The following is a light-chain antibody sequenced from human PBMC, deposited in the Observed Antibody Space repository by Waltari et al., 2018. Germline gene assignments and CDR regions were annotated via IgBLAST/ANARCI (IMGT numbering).Light chain of an antibody. Sequence: DIVMTQSPDSLAVSLGERATINCKSSQSVLSTSNKKTYIAWHQQKPGQTPRLTIYWASTRASVVTDRFSGSGSGTDFTLKISRVEAEDVGVYFCMQGTHWPPYTFGQGTKLEIK. CDR3: MQGTHWPPYT. V-gene: IGKV4-1*01. CDR1: QSVLSTSNKKTY. CDR2: WAS. J-gene: IGKJ2*01.